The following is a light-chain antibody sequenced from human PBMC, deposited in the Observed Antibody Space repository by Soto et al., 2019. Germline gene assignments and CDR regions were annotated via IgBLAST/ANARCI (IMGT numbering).Light chain of an antibody. CDR3: CSYAGSSTWV. CDR1: SSDVGSYNL. Sequence: QSVLTQPASVSGSPGQSITISCTGTSSDVGSYNLVSWYQQHPGKAPKLMIFEASKRPSGVSNRFSGSRSGNTASLTISGLQVEDEADYYCCSYAGSSTWVFGGGTKLTVL. CDR2: EAS. J-gene: IGLJ3*02. V-gene: IGLV2-23*01.